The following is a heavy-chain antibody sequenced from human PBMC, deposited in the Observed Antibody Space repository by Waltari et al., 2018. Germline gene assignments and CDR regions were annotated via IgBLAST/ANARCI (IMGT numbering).Heavy chain of an antibody. D-gene: IGHD2-2*01. CDR3: ARGGQVLNWPFDM. J-gene: IGHJ3*02. CDR1: GFTFRDYW. CDR2: FKSDGSST. Sequence: EVQLVESGGGLVQPGGSLRLSWAASGFTFRDYWRHWVRQAPGKGLMWVSRFKSDGSSTAYADFVKGRFTVSRETARNTLYLQMNSLSAEDTAVYYCARGGQVLNWPFDMWGQGTVVTVSS. V-gene: IGHV3-74*01.